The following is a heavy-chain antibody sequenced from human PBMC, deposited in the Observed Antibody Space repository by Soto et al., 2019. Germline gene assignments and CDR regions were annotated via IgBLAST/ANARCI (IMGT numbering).Heavy chain of an antibody. J-gene: IGHJ4*02. CDR3: ARGLITGSQYLGGCYYVDS. V-gene: IGHV4-34*01. CDR2: ITHSGSA. D-gene: IGHD1-26*01. CDR1: GGSFSGYI. Sequence: QVQLQQSGAGLLKPSETLSLTCDVYGGSFSGYIWTWIRQTPGKGLQWTGQITHSGSANYNPSLKSRATISVLTSSIRCPLELSSATAAATAVYYSARGLITGSQYLGGCYYVDSWGQGTQVTVSS.